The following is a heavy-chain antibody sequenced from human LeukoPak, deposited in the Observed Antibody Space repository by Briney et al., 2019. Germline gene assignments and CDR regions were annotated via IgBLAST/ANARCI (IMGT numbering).Heavy chain of an antibody. D-gene: IGHD3-22*01. V-gene: IGHV1-69*06. CDR2: IIPIFGTA. CDR3: ARKVPNDSSGYYYRGQFDR. Sequence: ASVTVSCKASGGTFSSYAISWVRQAPGQGLEWMGGIIPIFGTANYAQKFQGRVTITADKSTSTAYMEPSSLRSEDTAVYYCARKVPNDSSGYYYRGQFDRWSQGTLVTVSS. J-gene: IGHJ5*02. CDR1: GGTFSSYA.